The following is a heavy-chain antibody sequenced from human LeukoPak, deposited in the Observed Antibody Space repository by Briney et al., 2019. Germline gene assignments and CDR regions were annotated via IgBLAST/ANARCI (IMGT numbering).Heavy chain of an antibody. CDR1: GFTFSSYS. D-gene: IGHD3-10*01. CDR2: ISSSSSTI. CDR3: ARGEQLLWFGEGGDYFDY. V-gene: IGHV3-48*01. J-gene: IGHJ4*02. Sequence: PGGSLRLSCAASGFTFSSYSMNWVRQAPGKGLEWVSYISSSSSTIYYADSVKGRFTISGDNAKNSLYLQMNSLRAEDTAVYYCARGEQLLWFGEGGDYFDYWGQGTLVTVSS.